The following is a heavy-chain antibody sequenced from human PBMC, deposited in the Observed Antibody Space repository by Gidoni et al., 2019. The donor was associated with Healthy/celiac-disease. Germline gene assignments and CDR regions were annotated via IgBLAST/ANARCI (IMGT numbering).Heavy chain of an antibody. CDR2: IYYSGST. CDR1: GGSLRSGGYY. D-gene: IGHD5-18*01. J-gene: IGHJ4*02. V-gene: IGHV4-31*03. Sequence: QVQLQESGPGLVKPSQTLSLTCTVSGGSLRSGGYYWSWIRQHPGKGLEWIGYIYYSGSTYYNPSLKSRVTISVDTSKNQFSLKLSSVTAADTAVYYCARVYQKGYSYGYFDYWGQGTLVTVSS. CDR3: ARVYQKGYSYGYFDY.